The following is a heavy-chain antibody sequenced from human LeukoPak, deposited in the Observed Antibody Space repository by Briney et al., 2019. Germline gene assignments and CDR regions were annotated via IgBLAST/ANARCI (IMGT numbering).Heavy chain of an antibody. J-gene: IGHJ3*02. V-gene: IGHV3-21*01. CDR2: ISSSSSYI. CDR3: ARDDLGYCSSTSCYDAFDI. CDR1: GFTFNNYA. Sequence: GGSLRLSCAASGFTFNNYATNWVRQAPGKGLEWVSSISSSSSYIYYADSVKGRFTISRDNAKNSLYLQMNSLRAEDTAVYYCARDDLGYCSSTSCYDAFDIWGQGTMVTVSS. D-gene: IGHD2-2*01.